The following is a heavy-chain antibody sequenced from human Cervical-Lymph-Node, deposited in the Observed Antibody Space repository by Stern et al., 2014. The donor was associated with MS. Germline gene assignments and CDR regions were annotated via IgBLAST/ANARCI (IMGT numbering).Heavy chain of an antibody. J-gene: IGHJ4*02. V-gene: IGHV4-34*01. Sequence: QVQLQQWGAGLLKPSETLSLTCTVYGGSLSGYYWSWIRQPPGKGLEWVGQISHTGPTDYNPSLESRITISIDTFNNWFTLKLTSVTAADTAVYHCARSRLWDYWGQGTLVSVSS. CDR1: GGSLSGYY. D-gene: IGHD2-21*01. CDR2: ISHTGPT. CDR3: ARSRLWDY.